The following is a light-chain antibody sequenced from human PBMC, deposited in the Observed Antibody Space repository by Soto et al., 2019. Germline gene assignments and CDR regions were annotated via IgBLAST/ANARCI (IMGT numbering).Light chain of an antibody. J-gene: IGKJ2*01. CDR3: QQYDKWPHT. CDR2: YAS. Sequence: EVVMTQSPVTLSVSPGERATLSCRASQNLSRNLAWYQQQPGQAPRLLIFYASTRATGIPARFSGSGSGTDFTLTISSLQSEDFAFYFCQQYDKWPHTFGQGTKLEIK. V-gene: IGKV3-15*01. CDR1: QNLSRN.